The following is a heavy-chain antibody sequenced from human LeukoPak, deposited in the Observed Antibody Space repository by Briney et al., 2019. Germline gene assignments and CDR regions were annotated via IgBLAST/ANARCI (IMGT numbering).Heavy chain of an antibody. CDR3: ARGMVDTAMVDNYYFDY. V-gene: IGHV1-69*04. CDR1: GGTFSSYA. CDR2: IIPILGIA. Sequence: SVKVSCKASGGTFSSYAISWVRQAPGQGLEWMGRIIPILGIANYAQKFQGRVTITADKSTSTAYMELSSLRSEDTAVYYCARGMVDTAMVDNYYFDYWGQGTLVTVTS. D-gene: IGHD5-18*01. J-gene: IGHJ4*02.